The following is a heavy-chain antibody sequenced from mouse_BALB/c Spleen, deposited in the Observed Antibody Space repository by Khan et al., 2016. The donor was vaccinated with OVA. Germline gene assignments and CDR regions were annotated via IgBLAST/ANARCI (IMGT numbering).Heavy chain of an antibody. D-gene: IGHD2-14*01. CDR1: GYTFTSHT. J-gene: IGHJ4*01. CDR3: ARRTTEYAMDY. Sequence: QVRLQQSGAELARPGASVKMFCKASGYTFTSHTMHWVKQRPGQGLEWIGYINPRSGYTNYNQKFNDKATLTADKSSSTAYMQLSSLTSEDSAVYYCARRTTEYAMDYWGQGTSVTVSS. CDR2: INPRSGYT. V-gene: IGHV1-4*01.